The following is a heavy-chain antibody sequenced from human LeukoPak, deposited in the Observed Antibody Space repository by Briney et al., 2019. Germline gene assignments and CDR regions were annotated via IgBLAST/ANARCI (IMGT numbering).Heavy chain of an antibody. CDR1: GGSITSYY. J-gene: IGHJ4*02. CDR2: MNTSGGT. CDR3: ARGRDYYDSSGYFAY. D-gene: IGHD3-22*01. Sequence: SETLSLTCTVSGGSITSYYWNWIRQPAGEGLEWIGRMNTSGGTSYSPSLNSRVTMSVDTSKNQFSLKMSSVSAADTAVYYCARGRDYYDSSGYFAYWGQGVLVTVS. V-gene: IGHV4-4*07.